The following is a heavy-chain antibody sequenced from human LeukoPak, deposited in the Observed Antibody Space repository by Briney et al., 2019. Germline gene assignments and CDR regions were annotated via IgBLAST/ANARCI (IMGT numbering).Heavy chain of an antibody. D-gene: IGHD1-26*01. CDR2: IWYDGSNK. Sequence: GGSLRLSCAASGFTFSNQAMNWVRQAPGKGLEWVAVIWYDGSNKYYADSVKGRFTISRDNSKNTLYLQMNSLRAEDTAVYYCARDDSGRFDYWGQGTLVTVSS. V-gene: IGHV3-33*08. CDR3: ARDDSGRFDY. CDR1: GFTFSNQA. J-gene: IGHJ4*02.